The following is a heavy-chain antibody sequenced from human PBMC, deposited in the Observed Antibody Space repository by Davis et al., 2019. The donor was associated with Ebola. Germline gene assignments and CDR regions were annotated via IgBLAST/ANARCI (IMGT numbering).Heavy chain of an antibody. J-gene: IGHJ4*02. CDR3: AKAGSNFDY. D-gene: IGHD2-15*01. CDR2: IWYDGSNK. V-gene: IGHV3-30*02. CDR1: GFTFSSYG. Sequence: PSETLSLTCAASGFTFSSYGMHWVRQAPGKGLEWVAVIWYDGSNKYYADSVKGRFTISRDNSKNTLYLQMNSLRAEDTAVYYCAKAGSNFDYWGQGTLVTVSS.